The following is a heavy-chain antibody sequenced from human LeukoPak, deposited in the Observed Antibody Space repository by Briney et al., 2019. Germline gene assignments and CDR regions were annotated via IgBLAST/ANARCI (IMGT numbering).Heavy chain of an antibody. J-gene: IGHJ4*02. Sequence: ASVKVSCKASGYTFTGYYMHWVRQAPGQGLEWMGWINPNSGGTNYAQKFQGRVTMTRDTSISTAYMELSRLRSDDTAVYYCAREGSLLWFGELHDDYWGQGTLVTVSS. D-gene: IGHD3-10*01. CDR2: INPNSGGT. V-gene: IGHV1-2*02. CDR3: AREGSLLWFGELHDDY. CDR1: GYTFTGYY.